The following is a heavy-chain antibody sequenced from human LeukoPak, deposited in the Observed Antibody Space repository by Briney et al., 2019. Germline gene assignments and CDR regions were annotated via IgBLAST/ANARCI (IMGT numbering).Heavy chain of an antibody. D-gene: IGHD5-18*01. Sequence: GGSLRLSCAASGFTVSSNYMSWVRRAPGKGLEWVAVIWYDGSNKYYADSVKGRFTISRDNSKNTLYLQMNSLRAEDTAVYYCARGWIQLWDAFDIWGQGTMVTVSS. V-gene: IGHV3-33*08. J-gene: IGHJ3*02. CDR2: IWYDGSNK. CDR3: ARGWIQLWDAFDI. CDR1: GFTVSSNY.